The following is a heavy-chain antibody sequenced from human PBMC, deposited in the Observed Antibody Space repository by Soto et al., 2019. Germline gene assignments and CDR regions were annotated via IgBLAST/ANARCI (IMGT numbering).Heavy chain of an antibody. CDR3: ARDQEAGSFFPYYYGMDV. D-gene: IGHD6-13*01. CDR2: ISSSGSTI. J-gene: IGHJ6*02. CDR1: GFTFSSYE. V-gene: IGHV3-48*03. Sequence: GGSLRLSCATSGFTFSSYEMNWVRQAPGKGLEWVSYISSSGSTIYYADSVKGRFTISRDNAKNSLYLQMDSLRAEDTAVYYCARDQEAGSFFPYYYGMDVWGQGTTVTVSS.